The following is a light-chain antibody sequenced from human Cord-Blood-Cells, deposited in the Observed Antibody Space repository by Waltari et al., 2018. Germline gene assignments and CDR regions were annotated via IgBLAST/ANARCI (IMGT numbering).Light chain of an antibody. Sequence: QSVLTQPPSASGTPGQRVTISCSGSSSNIGSNYVYWYQQLPGTAPKLLIYRKNQRPSGVPDLFSGSKSGTSASLAISGLRSEDEADYYCAAWDDSLSGLVCGGGTKLTVL. CDR1: SSNIGSNY. CDR3: AAWDDSLSGLV. V-gene: IGLV1-47*01. CDR2: RKN. J-gene: IGLJ2*01.